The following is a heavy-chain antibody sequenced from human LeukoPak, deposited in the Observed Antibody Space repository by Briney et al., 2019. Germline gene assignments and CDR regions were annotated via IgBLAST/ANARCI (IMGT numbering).Heavy chain of an antibody. V-gene: IGHV3-7*01. J-gene: IGHJ4*02. CDR3: ARLFGGVTTFDY. D-gene: IGHD4-17*01. Sequence: GGSLRLSCAASGFSFSPYWMSWVRQGPGKGLDWVASINPDGSGTSFVDSVKGRFTISRDNAQNSLYLQMNSLSAEDTAVYYCARLFGGVTTFDYWGQGTLVTVSS. CDR1: GFSFSPYW. CDR2: INPDGSGT.